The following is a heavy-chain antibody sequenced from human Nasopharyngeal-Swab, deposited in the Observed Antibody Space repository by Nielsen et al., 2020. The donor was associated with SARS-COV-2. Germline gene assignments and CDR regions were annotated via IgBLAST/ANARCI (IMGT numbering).Heavy chain of an antibody. CDR1: RFTFSDYW. D-gene: IGHD2-2*02. CDR2: IKQDGSEI. Sequence: GESLKISCAASRFTFSDYWMSWVRQAPGKGLEWVANIKQDGSEIYYADSVKGRFTISRDNARNSLYLQMRSLRAEDTAVYHCARHGADCRRTSCYRRHGFDIWGQGTMVTVSS. CDR3: ARHGADCRRTSCYRRHGFDI. J-gene: IGHJ3*02. V-gene: IGHV3-7*01.